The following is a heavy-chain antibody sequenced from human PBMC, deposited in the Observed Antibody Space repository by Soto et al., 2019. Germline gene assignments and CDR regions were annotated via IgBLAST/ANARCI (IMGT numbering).Heavy chain of an antibody. CDR1: GYTFTTYA. V-gene: IGHV1-3*01. CDR3: ARASTGSYEAYFDY. Sequence: QVQLVQSGAEVKKPGASVKVSCKASGYTFTTYALHWVRQAPGQRLEWIGWVTAGNGGTKYSQTFQGRVTITSDTSASTAYMELSSLRSEDTAVYYCARASTGSYEAYFDYWGQGTLVTVSS. CDR2: VTAGNGGT. D-gene: IGHD1-26*01. J-gene: IGHJ4*02.